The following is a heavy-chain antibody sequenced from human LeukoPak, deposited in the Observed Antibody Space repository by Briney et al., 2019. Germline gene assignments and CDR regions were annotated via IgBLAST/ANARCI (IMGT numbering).Heavy chain of an antibody. V-gene: IGHV4-59*01. CDR2: IYYSGST. J-gene: IGHJ4*02. Sequence: SETLSLTCTVSGGSISSYYWSWIRQPPGKGLEWIGYIYYSGSTNYNPFLKSRVTISVDTSKNQFSLKLSSVTAADTAVYYCARGGVTTFDYWGQGTLVTVSS. CDR1: GGSISSYY. D-gene: IGHD4-17*01. CDR3: ARGGVTTFDY.